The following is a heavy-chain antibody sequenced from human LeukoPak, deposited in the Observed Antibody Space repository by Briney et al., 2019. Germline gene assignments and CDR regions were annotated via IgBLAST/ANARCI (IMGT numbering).Heavy chain of an antibody. D-gene: IGHD5-12*01. Sequence: VASVKVSCKAYGYTFTSYDISWLRQATGQGLEWMGWMNPNSGNTGDAQRFQGRVTMTRSTSMSTAYMELSSLRSENTAVYYCATLTPVDIVATLGERVKKGLDYWGQGTLVTVSS. CDR2: MNPNSGNT. J-gene: IGHJ4*02. CDR1: GYTFTSYD. CDR3: ATLTPVDIVATLGERVKKGLDY. V-gene: IGHV1-8*01.